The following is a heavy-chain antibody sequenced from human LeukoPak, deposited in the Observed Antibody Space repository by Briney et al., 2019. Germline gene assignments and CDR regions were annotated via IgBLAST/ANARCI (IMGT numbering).Heavy chain of an antibody. CDR2: ISTYNGNT. CDR3: ARVLRYDFWSAYYFDY. CDR1: GYTFNSYD. J-gene: IGHJ4*02. Sequence: VASVKVSCKASGYTFNSYDISWVRQAPGQGLEWMAWISTYNGNTNYALKVQGRATMTTDTSASTAYMELRSLRSDDTAVYYCARVLRYDFWSAYYFDYWGQGTLVTVSS. V-gene: IGHV1-18*01. D-gene: IGHD3-3*01.